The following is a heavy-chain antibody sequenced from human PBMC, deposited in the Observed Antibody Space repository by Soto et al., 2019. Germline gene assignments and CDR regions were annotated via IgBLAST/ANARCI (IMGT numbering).Heavy chain of an antibody. Sequence: PGESLKISCQGSGYSFTNYWIGWVRQMPGKGLEWMGIIYPDDSDTKYSPSFQGQVTISTGKSISTAYLQWSNLKASDTAMYYCARQARPHYYYYDMDVWGQGTTVAVSS. CDR2: IYPDDSDT. CDR1: GYSFTNYW. V-gene: IGHV5-51*01. CDR3: ARQARPHYYYYDMDV. J-gene: IGHJ6*02.